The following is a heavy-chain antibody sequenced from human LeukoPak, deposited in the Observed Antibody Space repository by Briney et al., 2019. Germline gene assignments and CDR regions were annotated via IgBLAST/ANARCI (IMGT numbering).Heavy chain of an antibody. D-gene: IGHD5-24*01. CDR1: GFTFSSYA. V-gene: IGHV3-30*04. CDR3: ARAGSVEMHLDY. CDR2: ISYDRSNK. Sequence: GRSLRLSCAASGFTFSSYAMHWVRQAPGKGLEWVAVISYDRSNKYYADSVKGRLTISRDNSKNTLYLQMNSLRAEDTAVYYCARAGSVEMHLDYWGQGTLVTVSS. J-gene: IGHJ4*02.